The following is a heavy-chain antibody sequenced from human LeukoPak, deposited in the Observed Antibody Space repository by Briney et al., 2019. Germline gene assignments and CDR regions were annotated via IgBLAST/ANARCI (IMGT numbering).Heavy chain of an antibody. CDR1: GFTFSNYN. CDR2: INHSGST. CDR3: ARGPIYYYYYYMDV. J-gene: IGHJ6*03. V-gene: IGHV4-34*01. Sequence: GSLRLSCAASGFTFSNYNMNWVRQAPGKGLEWIGEINHSGSTNYNPSLKSRVTISVDTSKNQFSLKLSSVTAADTAVYYCARGPIYYYYYYMDVWGKGTTVTVSS.